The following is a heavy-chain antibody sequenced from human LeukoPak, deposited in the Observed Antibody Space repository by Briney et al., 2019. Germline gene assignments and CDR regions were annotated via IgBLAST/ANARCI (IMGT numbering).Heavy chain of an antibody. V-gene: IGHV4-4*07. Sequence: SETLSLTRPVSGGSISSNTRSWIRQPAGKRLDWIEHIYTSGSPNYNPSLRSRVTMSVDTSKNQISLKLSSVTAADSAVYYCARGSEQWLTYFDYWGQGTLVTVSS. J-gene: IGHJ4*02. CDR1: GGSISSNT. CDR2: IYTSGSP. D-gene: IGHD6-19*01. CDR3: ARGSEQWLTYFDY.